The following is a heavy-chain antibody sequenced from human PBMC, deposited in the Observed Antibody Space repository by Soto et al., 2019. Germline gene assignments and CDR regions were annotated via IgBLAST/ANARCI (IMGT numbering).Heavy chain of an antibody. D-gene: IGHD3-22*01. CDR1: GGSFSGYY. Sequence: SEPMSLSCAVYGGSFSGYYWSWIRQPPGKGLEWIGEINHSGSTNYNPSLKSRVTISVDTSKNQFSLKLSSVTAADTAVYYCARCGYYYDSSGYLGYYGMDGWGQGATVTL. CDR2: INHSGST. J-gene: IGHJ6*01. V-gene: IGHV4-34*01. CDR3: ARCGYYYDSSGYLGYYGMDG.